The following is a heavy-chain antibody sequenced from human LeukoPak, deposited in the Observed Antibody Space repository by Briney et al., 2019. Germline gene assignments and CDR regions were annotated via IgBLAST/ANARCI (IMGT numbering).Heavy chain of an antibody. CDR2: IYYSGST. CDR1: GGSISSYY. D-gene: IGHD3-9*01. J-gene: IGHJ4*02. Sequence: PSETLSLTCTVSGGSISSYYWSWIRQPPGKGLEWIGYIYYSGSTNYNPSLKSRVTISVDTSKNQFSLKLSSVTAADTAVYYRARAEATYYNIYWGQGTLVTVSS. V-gene: IGHV4-59*12. CDR3: ARAEATYYNIY.